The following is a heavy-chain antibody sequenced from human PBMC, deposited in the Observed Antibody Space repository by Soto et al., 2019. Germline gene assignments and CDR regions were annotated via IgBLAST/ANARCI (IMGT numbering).Heavy chain of an antibody. J-gene: IGHJ3*02. CDR3: ARVGSYYGTYAFDI. Sequence: QVQLQESGPGLVKPSQTLSLTCTVSGGSISSGGYYWSWIRQHPGKGLGWIGYIYYSGSTYYNPSLKSRVTISVDTSKNQFSLKLSSVTAADTAVYYCARVGSYYGTYAFDIWGQGTMVTVSS. D-gene: IGHD1-26*01. V-gene: IGHV4-31*03. CDR2: IYYSGST. CDR1: GGSISSGGYY.